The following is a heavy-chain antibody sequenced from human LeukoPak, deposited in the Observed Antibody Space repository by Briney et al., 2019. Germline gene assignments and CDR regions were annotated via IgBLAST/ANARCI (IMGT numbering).Heavy chain of an antibody. V-gene: IGHV3-21*01. Sequence: KSGGSLRLSCAASGFTFSNYSMNWVRQAPGKGLEWVSSISSCSTYIYYADSLKGRFTISRDSAKNSLFLQMNSLRAEDTAVYYCARSLGATDAFDIWGQGTMVTVSS. CDR2: ISSCSTYI. J-gene: IGHJ3*02. CDR1: GFTFSNYS. CDR3: ARSLGATDAFDI. D-gene: IGHD3-10*01.